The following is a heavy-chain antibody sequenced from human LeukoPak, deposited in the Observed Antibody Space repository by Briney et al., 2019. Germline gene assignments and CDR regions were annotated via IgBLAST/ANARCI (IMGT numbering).Heavy chain of an antibody. D-gene: IGHD3-22*01. CDR2: IKSDGSST. Sequence: GGSLRLSCAASGFTFSSYWMHWVRQGPGKGLVWVSRIKSDGSSTSYADSVKGRFTISRDNAKNTLYLQMNSLRDEDTAVYYCARDTAYYDSSVADYWGQGTLVTVSS. CDR3: ARDTAYYDSSVADY. V-gene: IGHV3-74*01. CDR1: GFTFSSYW. J-gene: IGHJ4*02.